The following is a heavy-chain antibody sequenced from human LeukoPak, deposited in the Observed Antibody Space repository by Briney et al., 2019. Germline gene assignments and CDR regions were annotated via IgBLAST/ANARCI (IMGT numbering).Heavy chain of an antibody. V-gene: IGHV1-24*01. CDR2: FDPEDGET. D-gene: IGHD3-10*01. Sequence: ASVKVSCKVSGYTLTELSMHWVRQAPGKGLEWMGGFDPEDGETIYALKFQGRVTMTEDTSTDTAYMELSSLRSEDTAVYYCAISRFRYYYGAFDIWGQGTMVTVSS. J-gene: IGHJ3*02. CDR3: AISRFRYYYGAFDI. CDR1: GYTLTELS.